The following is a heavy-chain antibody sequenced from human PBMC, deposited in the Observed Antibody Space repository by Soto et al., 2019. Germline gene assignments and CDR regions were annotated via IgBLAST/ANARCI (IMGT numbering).Heavy chain of an antibody. D-gene: IGHD3-16*01. CDR1: GSSISSSSYY. CDR3: ARDEGGYFDY. V-gene: IGHV4-39*07. J-gene: IGHJ4*02. Sequence: SETLSLTCTVSGSSISSSSYYWGWIRQPPGKGLEWIGSIYYSGSTYYNPSLKSRVTISVDTSKNQFSLKLSSVTAADTAVYYCARDEGGYFDYWGQGTLVTVSS. CDR2: IYYSGST.